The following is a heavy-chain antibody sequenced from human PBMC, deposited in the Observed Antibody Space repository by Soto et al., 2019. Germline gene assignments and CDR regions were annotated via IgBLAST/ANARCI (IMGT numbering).Heavy chain of an antibody. CDR1: GFTFSSYA. V-gene: IGHV3-23*01. D-gene: IGHD5-18*01. CDR2: ISGIGDST. CDR3: AMGYSYAPFDP. Sequence: PGGSLRLSCAASGFTFSSYAMSWVRQAPGKGLEWVSGISGIGDSTYYADSVKGRFTISRDNSKNTLYLQMNSLRAEDTAIYYCAMGYSYAPFDPWGQGTLDTVSS. J-gene: IGHJ5*02.